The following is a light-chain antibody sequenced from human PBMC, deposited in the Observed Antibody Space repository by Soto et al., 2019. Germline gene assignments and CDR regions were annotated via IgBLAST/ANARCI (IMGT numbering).Light chain of an antibody. J-gene: IGLJ2*01. V-gene: IGLV1-44*01. CDR2: SNN. Sequence: QCVLTQPPSASGTPGQRVTISCSGSSSNIGSNTVNWYQQLPGTAPKLLIYSNNQRPSGVPDRFPGSKSGTSASLAISGLQSEDEADYYCAAWDDSLNVVFGGGTKLTVL. CDR3: AAWDDSLNVV. CDR1: SSNIGSNT.